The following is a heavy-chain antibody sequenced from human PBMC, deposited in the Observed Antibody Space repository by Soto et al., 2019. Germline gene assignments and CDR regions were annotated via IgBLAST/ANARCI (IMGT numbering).Heavy chain of an antibody. CDR2: ISGTSNDI. V-gene: IGHV3-21*01. Sequence: EVQLVESGGGLVKPGGSLRLSCAASGFTFSSYSLNWVRQAPGKGLEWVSSISGTSNDIYYADSVKGRFVISRDNARDSLYLQMYSLSAEDTAIYCCATSLAAHLGYYGMDVWGQGTTVTVSS. CDR1: GFTFSSYS. D-gene: IGHD6-6*01. J-gene: IGHJ6*02. CDR3: ATSLAAHLGYYGMDV.